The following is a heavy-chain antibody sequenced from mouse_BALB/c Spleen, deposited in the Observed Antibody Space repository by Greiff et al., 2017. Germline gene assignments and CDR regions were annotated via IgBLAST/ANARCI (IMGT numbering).Heavy chain of an antibody. CDR2: IDPSDSET. J-gene: IGHJ4*01. D-gene: IGHD2-4*01. CDR3: ARGGYDYYYAMDY. CDR1: GYTFTSYW. V-gene: IGHV1-69*02. Sequence: QVQLKQPGAELVKPGAPVKLSCKASGYTFTSYWMNWVKQRPGRGLEWIGRIDPSDSETHYNQKFKDKATLTVDKSSSTAYIQLSSLTSEDSAVYYCARGGYDYYYAMDYWGQGTSVTVSS.